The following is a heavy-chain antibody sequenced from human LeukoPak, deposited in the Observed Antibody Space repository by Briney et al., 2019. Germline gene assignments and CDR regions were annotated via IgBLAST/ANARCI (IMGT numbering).Heavy chain of an antibody. J-gene: IGHJ6*03. Sequence: ASVKVSCKASGYTFTGYYMHWVRQAPGQGLEWMGWINPNSGGTNYAQKFQGRVTMTRDTSISTAYMELSRLRSDDTAVYYCARGDSYDFLRPTYYYYYMDVWGKGTTVTVSS. CDR3: ARGDSYDFLRPTYYYYYMDV. CDR2: INPNSGGT. D-gene: IGHD3-3*01. V-gene: IGHV1-2*02. CDR1: GYTFTGYY.